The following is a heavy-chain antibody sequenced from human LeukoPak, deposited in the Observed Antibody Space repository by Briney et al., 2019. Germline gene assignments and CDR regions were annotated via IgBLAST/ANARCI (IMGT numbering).Heavy chain of an antibody. V-gene: IGHV4-59*01. CDR3: ARGKGYGDLYYFDY. J-gene: IGHJ4*02. Sequence: PSETLSLTCTVSGGSISSYYWSWIRQPPGKGLEWIGYIYYSGSTNYNPSLKSRVTISVDTSKNQFSLKLSSVTAADTAVYYCARGKGYGDLYYFDYWGQGTLVTVSS. CDR2: IYYSGST. D-gene: IGHD4-17*01. CDR1: GGSISSYY.